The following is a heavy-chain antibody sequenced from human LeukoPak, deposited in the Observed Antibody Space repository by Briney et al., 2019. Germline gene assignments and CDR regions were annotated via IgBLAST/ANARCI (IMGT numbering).Heavy chain of an antibody. J-gene: IGHJ4*02. D-gene: IGHD2-15*01. CDR2: IIPILGIA. CDR1: GGTFSSYA. V-gene: IGHV1-69*04. CDR3: AREPPYCSGGSCYFDY. Sequence: SVKVSCKASGGTFSSYAISWVRQAPGQGLEWMGRIIPILGIANYAQKFQGRVTITADKSTSTGYMELSSLRSEGTAVYYCAREPPYCSGGSCYFDYWGQGTLVTVSS.